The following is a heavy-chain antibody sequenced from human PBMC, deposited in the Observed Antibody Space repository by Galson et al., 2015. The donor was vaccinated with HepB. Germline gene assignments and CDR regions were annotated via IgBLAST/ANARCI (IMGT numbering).Heavy chain of an antibody. CDR2: ISGSGGNT. Sequence: SLRLSCAASFSSYAMSWVRQAPGKGLERVSAISGSGGNTYYADSVKGRFTISRDNSKNTLYLQMNSLRAEDTAVYYCAKDLRGVGQQLRPGNWFDPWGQGTLVTVSS. CDR3: AKDLRGVGQQLRPGNWFDP. V-gene: IGHV3-23*01. CDR1: FSSYA. D-gene: IGHD6-13*01. J-gene: IGHJ5*02.